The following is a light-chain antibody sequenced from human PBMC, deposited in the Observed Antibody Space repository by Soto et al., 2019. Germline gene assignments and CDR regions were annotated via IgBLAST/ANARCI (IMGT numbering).Light chain of an antibody. J-gene: IGKJ1*01. CDR2: DAS. Sequence: DIQMTQSPSTLSASVGDRVTITCRASQSISSWLAWYQQKPGKAPKLLIYDASSLESGAPSRFSGSGSGTDFTLTISSLQPEDFASYYCQQYDSYSWTFGQGTKVDIK. CDR1: QSISSW. CDR3: QQYDSYSWT. V-gene: IGKV1-5*01.